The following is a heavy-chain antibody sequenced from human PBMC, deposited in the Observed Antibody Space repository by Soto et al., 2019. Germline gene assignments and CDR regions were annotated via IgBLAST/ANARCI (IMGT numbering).Heavy chain of an antibody. CDR1: GASISTYY. CDR3: RRATTVRVKGYYFDY. V-gene: IGHV4-59*01. J-gene: IGHJ4*02. CDR2: IYNTGNP. D-gene: IGHD4-17*01. Sequence: PESLSLTCPVSGASISTYYWTWNRQPPGKGREYIGYIYNTGNPNYNPSLKSRVPLSVDTSTNQLSLRMASVTAAAPAIYYFRRATTVRVKGYYFDYWGQGTLVTVSS.